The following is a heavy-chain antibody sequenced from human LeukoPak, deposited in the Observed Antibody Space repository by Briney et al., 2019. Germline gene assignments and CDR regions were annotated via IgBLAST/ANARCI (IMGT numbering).Heavy chain of an antibody. CDR1: GLTVSSNY. D-gene: IGHD3-16*01. Sequence: PGGSLRLSCAASGLTVSSNYMSWVRQAPGKGLDWVSVIYSGGTTYYADSVKGRFTISRDNSKNTLYLQMNSLRAEDTAVYYCAKDDDWGRFNHWGQGTLVTVSS. J-gene: IGHJ1*01. CDR2: IYSGGTT. CDR3: AKDDDWGRFNH. V-gene: IGHV3-53*01.